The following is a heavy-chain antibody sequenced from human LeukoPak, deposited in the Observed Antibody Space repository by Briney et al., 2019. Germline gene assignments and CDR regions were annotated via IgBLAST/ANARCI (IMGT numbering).Heavy chain of an antibody. Sequence: PGWSLRRACAASGCAVSKDCMIWVRQAAGKGLEWVSVIYGGSTTYYADSVRGRFTISRDNSKNTLYLQMNSLRVEDAAVYYSARISNWGYSYWGQATLVTASS. J-gene: IGHJ4*02. CDR1: GCAVSKDC. CDR3: ARISNWGYSY. D-gene: IGHD7-27*01. V-gene: IGHV3-66*01. CDR2: IYGGSTT.